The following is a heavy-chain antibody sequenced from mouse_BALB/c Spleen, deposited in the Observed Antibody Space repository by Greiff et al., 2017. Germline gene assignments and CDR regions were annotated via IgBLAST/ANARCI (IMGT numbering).Heavy chain of an antibody. CDR2: ISYSGST. V-gene: IGHV3-2*02. D-gene: IGHD2-10*02. Sequence: EVKLMESGPGLVKPSQSLSLTCTVTGYSITSDYAWNWIRQFPGNKLEWMGYISYSGSTSYNPSLKSRISITRDTSKNQFFLQLNSVTTEDTATYYCARSMMGYWGQGTSVTVSS. CDR3: ARSMMGY. CDR1: GYSITSDYA. J-gene: IGHJ4*01.